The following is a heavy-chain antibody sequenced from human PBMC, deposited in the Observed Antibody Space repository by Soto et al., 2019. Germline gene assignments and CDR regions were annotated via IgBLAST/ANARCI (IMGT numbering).Heavy chain of an antibody. Sequence: GGSLRLSCAASVFTFNNAWMSWVRQAPGKGLEWIGRIRDKANSYTTEYAASVKGRFSVSRDDSESSLYLQMNSLKTDDTATYYCARGSSSSRSFYYYGLDVWGQGTTVTVSS. CDR2: IRDKANSYTT. D-gene: IGHD6-6*01. CDR3: ARGSSSSRSFYYYGLDV. V-gene: IGHV3-72*01. CDR1: VFTFNNAW. J-gene: IGHJ6*02.